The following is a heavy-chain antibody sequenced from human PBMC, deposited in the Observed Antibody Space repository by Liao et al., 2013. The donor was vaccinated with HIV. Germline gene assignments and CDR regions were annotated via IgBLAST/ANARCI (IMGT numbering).Heavy chain of an antibody. CDR1: GGSIDSGTYF. Sequence: QVQLQESGPGLVKPSQTLSLTCSVSGGSIDSGTYFWSWIRQPAGKGLEWIGRVYSGGSTTYHPSLKSRVTISVDTSKSQFSLKLSSVTAADTAVYYCARALPSKGGSGFFVAFDPSGREPWSPSPQ. D-gene: IGHD2-21*01. CDR3: ARALPSKGGSGFFVAFDP. CDR2: VYSGGST. J-gene: IGHJ5*02. V-gene: IGHV4-61*02.